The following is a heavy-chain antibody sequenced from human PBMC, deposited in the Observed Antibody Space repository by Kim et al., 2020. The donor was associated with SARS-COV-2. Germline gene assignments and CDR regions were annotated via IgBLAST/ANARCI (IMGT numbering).Heavy chain of an antibody. D-gene: IGHD6-13*01. CDR2: MDPNSDNT. Sequence: ASVKVSCKASGYTFTSYDINWVRQATGQGLEWMGWMDPNSDNTGYAEKFQGRVTMTRNTSKNTAYMELRSLRVEDTAVYYRAASRWHARDVEYWGQGALV. CDR3: AASRWHARDVEY. J-gene: IGHJ4*02. CDR1: GYTFTSYD. V-gene: IGHV1-8*01.